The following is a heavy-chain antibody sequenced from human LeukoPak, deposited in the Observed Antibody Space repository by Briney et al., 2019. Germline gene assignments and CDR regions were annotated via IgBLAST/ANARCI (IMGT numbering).Heavy chain of an antibody. CDR2: ISSSSSMI. Sequence: GGSLRLSCAASGFEFSRYSMTWVRQAPGKGLEWISFISSSSSMIYYADSVKGRFTISRDNAKNSLFLQMNSLRVEDTAVYYCARVAGDLLDYWGQGTLVTVSS. J-gene: IGHJ4*02. CDR3: ARVAGDLLDY. D-gene: IGHD4-17*01. CDR1: GFEFSRYS. V-gene: IGHV3-48*04.